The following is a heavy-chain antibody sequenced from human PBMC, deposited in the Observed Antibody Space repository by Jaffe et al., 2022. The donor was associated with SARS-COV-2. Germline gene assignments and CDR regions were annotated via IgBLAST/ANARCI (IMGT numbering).Heavy chain of an antibody. D-gene: IGHD3-10*01. V-gene: IGHV3-33*01. CDR3: ARGEYGSGSYHTFYNMRTDY. CDR2: IWYDGSKK. Sequence: QVQLVESGGGVVQPGRSLRLSCATSGFTFSSYGMHWVRQAPGKGLEWVAVIWYDGSKKYYGDSVKGRFTISRDNSKNTLYLEMNNLRAEDTAVYYCARGEYGSGSYHTFYNMRTDYWGQGTLVTVSS. J-gene: IGHJ4*02. CDR1: GFTFSSYG.